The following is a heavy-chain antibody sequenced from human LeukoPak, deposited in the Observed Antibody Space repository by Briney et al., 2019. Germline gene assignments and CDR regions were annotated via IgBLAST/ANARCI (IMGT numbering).Heavy chain of an antibody. D-gene: IGHD6-19*01. J-gene: IGHJ6*04. CDR2: INPNSGGT. CDR3: ARGASIAVALWYYYCGMDV. V-gene: IGHV1-2*04. Sequence: GASVKVSCKASGYTFTGYYMHWVRQAPGQGLEWMGWINPNSGGTNYAQKFQGWVTMTRDTSISTAYMELSRLRSDDTAVYYCARGASIAVALWYYYCGMDVWGKGTTVTVSS. CDR1: GYTFTGYY.